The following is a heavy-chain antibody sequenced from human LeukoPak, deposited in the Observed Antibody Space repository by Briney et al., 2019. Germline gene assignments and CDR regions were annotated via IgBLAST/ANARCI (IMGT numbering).Heavy chain of an antibody. CDR1: GGSISSSSYY. CDR3: ARLYYDSSGYYQICYFDY. CDR2: IYYSGST. Sequence: SETLSLTCTVSGGSISSSSYYWGWIRQPPGKGLEWIGGIYYSGSTYYNPSLKSRITISVDTSKNQFSLNLSSVTAADTAVYYCARLYYDSSGYYQICYFDYWGQGTLVTVSS. D-gene: IGHD3-22*01. J-gene: IGHJ4*02. V-gene: IGHV4-39*01.